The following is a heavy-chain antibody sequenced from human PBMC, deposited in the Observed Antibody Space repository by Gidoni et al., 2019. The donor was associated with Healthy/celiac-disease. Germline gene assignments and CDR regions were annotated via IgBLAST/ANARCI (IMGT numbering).Heavy chain of an antibody. Sequence: QLQLQESGPGLVKPSETLSLTCTVSGGSISSSSYYWGWIRQPPGKGLEWIGSIYYSGSTYYNPSLKSRVTISVDTSKNQFSLKLSSVTAADTAVYYCARLQSGVYFDYWGQGTLVTVSS. CDR2: IYYSGST. J-gene: IGHJ4*02. CDR3: ARLQSGVYFDY. CDR1: GGSISSSSYY. V-gene: IGHV4-39*01. D-gene: IGHD2-15*01.